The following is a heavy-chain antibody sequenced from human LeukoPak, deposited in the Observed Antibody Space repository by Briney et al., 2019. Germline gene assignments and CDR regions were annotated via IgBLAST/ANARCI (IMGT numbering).Heavy chain of an antibody. Sequence: GGSLRLSCAASGFTFSRYWMTWVRQAPGKGLEWVANINEDGREKYYVDSVKGRIFISRDNARHSLYLQMNSPRAEDTAVYYCVRGGFSLDRWGQGTLVTVSS. CDR2: INEDGREK. J-gene: IGHJ5*02. CDR1: GFTFSRYW. V-gene: IGHV3-7*01. CDR3: VRGGFSLDR. D-gene: IGHD3-10*01.